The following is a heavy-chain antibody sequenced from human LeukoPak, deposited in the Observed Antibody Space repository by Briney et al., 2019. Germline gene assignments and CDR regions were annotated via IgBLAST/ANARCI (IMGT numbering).Heavy chain of an antibody. J-gene: IGHJ4*02. CDR3: ASSNWLRDANFDS. D-gene: IGHD5-12*01. CDR1: GASINSGLYY. CDR2: VISNGGT. Sequence: PSETLSLTCTVSGASINSGLYYWNWIRQPAGKGLEWIGRVISNGGTNYTPSLKSRVTISVSTSKNQFSLKLSSVTAADTAVYFCASSNWLRDANFDSWGQGTLVTVSS. V-gene: IGHV4-61*02.